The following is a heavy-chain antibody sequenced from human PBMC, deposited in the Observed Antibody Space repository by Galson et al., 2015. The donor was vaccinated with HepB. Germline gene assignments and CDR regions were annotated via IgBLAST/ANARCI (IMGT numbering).Heavy chain of an antibody. J-gene: IGHJ6*02. V-gene: IGHV4-59*01. CDR1: GGSISSYY. Sequence: SATLSLTCTVSGGSISSYYWSWIRQPPGKGLEWIGYIYYSGNTNYNPSLKSRLTISVDTSKNQLSLNLSSVTAADTAVYYCARGLAGPEYYYYGMDVWGQGTTVTVSS. D-gene: IGHD2-2*01. CDR2: IYYSGNT. CDR3: ARGLAGPEYYYYGMDV.